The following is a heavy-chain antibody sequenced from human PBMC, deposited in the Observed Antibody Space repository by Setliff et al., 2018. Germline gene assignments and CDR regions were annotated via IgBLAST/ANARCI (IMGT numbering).Heavy chain of an antibody. CDR3: ARGQQWELLPPYFDY. CDR1: GFSLRIFW. CDR2: IKQDGSNK. Sequence: AGGSLRLSCAASGFSLRIFWMSWVRQTPGRGLEWVATIKQDGSNKSYGDSVKGRFTISRDNSKNTLYLQMDSLRTEDTSIYYCARGQQWELLPPYFDYWGRGTLVTVSS. V-gene: IGHV3-7*01. J-gene: IGHJ4*02. D-gene: IGHD1-26*01.